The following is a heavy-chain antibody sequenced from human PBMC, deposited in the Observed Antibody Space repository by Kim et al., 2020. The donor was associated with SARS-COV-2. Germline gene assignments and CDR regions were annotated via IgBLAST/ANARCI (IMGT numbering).Heavy chain of an antibody. CDR1: GFTFSSYA. V-gene: IGHV3-23*01. CDR2: ISGSGGST. CDR3: AKGIHLIYYYYVLDV. Sequence: GGSLRLSCAASGFTFSSYAMNWVRQAPGKGLEWVSAISGSGGSTYYADSVKGRFTISRDNSKKMVYLQMISLRAEDTAVYFCAKGIHLIYYYYVLDVWGQGTTVTVSS. J-gene: IGHJ6*02.